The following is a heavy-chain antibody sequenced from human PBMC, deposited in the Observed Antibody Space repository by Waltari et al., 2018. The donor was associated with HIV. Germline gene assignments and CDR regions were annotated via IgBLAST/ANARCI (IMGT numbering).Heavy chain of an antibody. Sequence: EVRLVESGGGLVKPGGPRTLACTASGFTFNRFTMTWVRLAPGKGLDWVPSISRASYHLYYSAAVKGRFTVSRDNAKNSLLLHLSTLSAEDTALYYCVRDRTSVTTGDFDSWGQGVPVIVSS. CDR2: ISRASYHL. J-gene: IGHJ4*02. CDR3: VRDRTSVTTGDFDS. V-gene: IGHV3-21*02. D-gene: IGHD1-1*01. CDR1: GFTFNRFT.